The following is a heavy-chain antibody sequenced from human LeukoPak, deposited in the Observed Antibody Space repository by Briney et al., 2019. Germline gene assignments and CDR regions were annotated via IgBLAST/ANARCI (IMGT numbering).Heavy chain of an antibody. D-gene: IGHD6-6*01. CDR2: INPSGGST. V-gene: IGHV1-46*01. CDR3: ARGGQLVRGFDY. CDR1: GYTFTNYY. J-gene: IGHJ4*02. Sequence: ASVKVSCKASGYTFTNYYMHWVRQAPGQGLEWMGIINPSGGSTSYAQKFQGRVTMTRDTSTRTVYMELSSLRSEDTAVYYCARGGQLVRGFDYWGQGTLVTVSS.